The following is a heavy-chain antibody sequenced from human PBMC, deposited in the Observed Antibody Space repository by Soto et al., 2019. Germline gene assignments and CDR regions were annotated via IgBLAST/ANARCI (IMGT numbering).Heavy chain of an antibody. J-gene: IGHJ4*02. CDR2: INGDGRST. CDR3: ARESILAPYY. CDR1: GFTFSIYW. Sequence: EVQLVESGGGLVQPGGSLRLSCAASGFTFSIYWMHWVRQAPGKGLVWVSRINGDGRSTSNADPVKGRFTISRDNAKNTLYLEMNSLRAEDTAVYYCARESILAPYYWGQGTLVAVSS. D-gene: IGHD3-3*01. V-gene: IGHV3-74*01.